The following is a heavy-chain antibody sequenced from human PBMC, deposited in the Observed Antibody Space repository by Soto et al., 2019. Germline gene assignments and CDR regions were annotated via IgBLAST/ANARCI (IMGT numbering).Heavy chain of an antibody. J-gene: IGHJ5*02. CDR2: IWYDGGSE. CDR1: GFTFSAYG. V-gene: IGHV3-33*01. CDR3: ARAHGPSLGSCLDL. D-gene: IGHD2-2*01. Sequence: QVQLVESGGGVVQPGRSLRLSCAASGFTFSAYGMHWVRQAPCEGLEWVAVIWYDGGSEYYADSVEGRFTISRDNAKNTVYLHMDTLRGDDTAVYYCARAHGPSLGSCLDLWGQGTLVTVSS.